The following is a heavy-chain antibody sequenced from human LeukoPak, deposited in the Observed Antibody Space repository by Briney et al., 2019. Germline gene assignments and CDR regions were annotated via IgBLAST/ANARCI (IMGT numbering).Heavy chain of an antibody. J-gene: IGHJ3*02. D-gene: IGHD6-13*01. CDR3: AKEGSSWYVGAFDI. CDR1: GFPFSSYS. CDR2: ISSSSSSYI. Sequence: PGGSLRLSCAASGFPFSSYSMNWVRQAPGKGLEWVSSISSSSSSYIYYADSVKGRFTISRDNAKNSLYLQMNSLRAEDTAVYYCAKEGSSWYVGAFDIWGQGTMVTVSS. V-gene: IGHV3-21*01.